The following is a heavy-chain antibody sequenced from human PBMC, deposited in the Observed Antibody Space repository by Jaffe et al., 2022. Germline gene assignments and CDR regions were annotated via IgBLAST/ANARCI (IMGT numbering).Heavy chain of an antibody. CDR1: GFTFSSYG. V-gene: IGHV3-30*02. CDR3: AKEAGPGIAAAGTLNVDYFDY. Sequence: QVQLVESGGGVVQPGGSLRLSCAASGFTFSSYGMHWVRQAPGKGLEWVAFIRYDGSNKYYADSVKGRFTISRDNSKNTLYLQMNSLRAEDTAVYYCAKEAGPGIAAAGTLNVDYFDYWGQGTLVTVSS. J-gene: IGHJ4*02. D-gene: IGHD6-13*01. CDR2: IRYDGSNK.